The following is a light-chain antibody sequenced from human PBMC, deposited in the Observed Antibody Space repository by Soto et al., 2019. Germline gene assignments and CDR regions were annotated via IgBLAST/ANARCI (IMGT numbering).Light chain of an antibody. J-gene: IGKJ2*01. CDR1: QSVRSSY. CDR2: AAS. Sequence: EIVLTQSPGTLSLSPGERATLSCRASQSVRSSYLAWYQQKPGQAPRHLIYAASSRSTGIPDRFSGSGSGTDFSLTISRLEPEDFAVYYCQQYGSSPRYTFGQGTKLEIK. CDR3: QQYGSSPRYT. V-gene: IGKV3-20*01.